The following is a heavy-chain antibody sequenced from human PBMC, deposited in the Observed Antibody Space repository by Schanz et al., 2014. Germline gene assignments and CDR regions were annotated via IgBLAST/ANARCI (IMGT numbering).Heavy chain of an antibody. V-gene: IGHV3-11*04. CDR1: GFTFSDYY. CDR2: ISSGGSET. J-gene: IGHJ4*02. CDR3: ARGRRGDCRRTSCSYFFDY. D-gene: IGHD2-2*01. Sequence: QVQLVDSGGDLVKPGGSLRLSCAASGFTFSDYYMSWIRQAPGKGPEWVSYISSGGSETYYADSVQGRFTISRDNARSSLYLQMNSLRAGDTAMYYCARGRRGDCRRTSCSYFFDYWGQGTLVTVSS.